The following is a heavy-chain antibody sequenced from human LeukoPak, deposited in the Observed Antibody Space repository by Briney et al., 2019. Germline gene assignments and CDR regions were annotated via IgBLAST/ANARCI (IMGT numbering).Heavy chain of an antibody. J-gene: IGHJ4*02. CDR2: IAYDGTNE. Sequence: PGGSLRLSCAASGFTFSSYGMHWVRQAPGKGLEWVAVIAYDGTNEYYADSAKGRFTISRDNSKNTLYLLMSSLRTEDTAVYYCAKSRPGSSWYSPDSWVQGTLVTVSS. CDR1: GFTFSSYG. CDR3: AKSRPGSSWYSPDS. D-gene: IGHD6-13*01. V-gene: IGHV3-30*18.